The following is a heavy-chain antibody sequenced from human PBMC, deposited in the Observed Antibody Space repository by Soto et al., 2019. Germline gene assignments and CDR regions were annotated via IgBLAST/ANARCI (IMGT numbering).Heavy chain of an antibody. Sequence: LRLSCAASGFTFSSYGMHWVRQAPGKGLEWVAVIWYDGSNKYYADSVKGRFTISRDNSKNTLYLQMNSLRAEDTAVYYCARDPPSLRFLVPYYYYGMDVWGQGTTVTVSS. J-gene: IGHJ6*02. CDR1: GFTFSSYG. CDR3: ARDPPSLRFLVPYYYYGMDV. V-gene: IGHV3-33*01. D-gene: IGHD3-3*01. CDR2: IWYDGSNK.